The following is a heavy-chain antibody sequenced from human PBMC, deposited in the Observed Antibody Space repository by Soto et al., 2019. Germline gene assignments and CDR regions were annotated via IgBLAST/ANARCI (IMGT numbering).Heavy chain of an antibody. D-gene: IGHD6-13*01. CDR3: ARAYSSSWYGGHNWFDP. V-gene: IGHV3-30-3*01. J-gene: IGHJ5*02. CDR2: ISYDGSNK. CDR1: GFTSSSYA. Sequence: GGSLRLSCAASGFTSSSYAMHWVRQAPGKGLEWVAVISYDGSNKYYADSVKGRFTISRDNSKNTLYLQMNSLRAEDTAVYYCARAYSSSWYGGHNWFDPWGQGTLVIVSS.